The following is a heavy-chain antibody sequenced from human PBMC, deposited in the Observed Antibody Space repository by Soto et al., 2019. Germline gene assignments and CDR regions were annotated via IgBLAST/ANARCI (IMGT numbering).Heavy chain of an antibody. CDR2: ISSNGGST. CDR3: ARDFGWNYVFPNYYMDV. Sequence: GGSLRLSCAASGFTFSSYAMHWVRQAPGKGLEYVSAISSNGGSTYYANSVKGRFTISRDNSKNTLYLQMGSLRAEDMAVYYFARDFGWNYVFPNYYMDVWGKGTTVTVSS. D-gene: IGHD1-7*01. V-gene: IGHV3-64*01. J-gene: IGHJ6*03. CDR1: GFTFSSYA.